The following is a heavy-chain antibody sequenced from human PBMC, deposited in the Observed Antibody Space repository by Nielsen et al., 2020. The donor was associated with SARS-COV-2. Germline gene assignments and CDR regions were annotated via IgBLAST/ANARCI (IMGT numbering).Heavy chain of an antibody. CDR1: GITFSSYS. Sequence: GESLKISCAASGITFSSYSMNWVRQAPGKGLEWVSSISSSSSYIYYADSVKGRFTISRDNAKNSLYLQMNSLRAEDTAVYYCASPISSSRGPFDYWGQGTLVTVSS. V-gene: IGHV3-21*01. J-gene: IGHJ4*02. D-gene: IGHD6-6*01. CDR3: ASPISSSRGPFDY. CDR2: ISSSSSYI.